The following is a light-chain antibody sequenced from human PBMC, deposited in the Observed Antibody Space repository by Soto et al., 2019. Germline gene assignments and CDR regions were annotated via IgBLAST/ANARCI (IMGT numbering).Light chain of an antibody. V-gene: IGKV1-39*01. Sequence: NPITPSSSSLSSSVGDRGTLPFRASQSISRYLNWYQQKPGKAPKLLIYAASSLQSGVPSRISGRGSGTEFTLTISSLQPEDCATYYCQQSYSTPWTFGQGTKVDIK. J-gene: IGKJ1*01. CDR1: QSISRY. CDR3: QQSYSTPWT. CDR2: AAS.